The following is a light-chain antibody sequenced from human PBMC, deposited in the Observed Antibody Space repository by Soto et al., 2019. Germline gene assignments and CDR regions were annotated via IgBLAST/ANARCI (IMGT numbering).Light chain of an antibody. J-gene: IGKJ1*01. V-gene: IGKV2-28*01. CDR1: QSLLHSNGYNY. CDR2: LGS. CDR3: MQALQTLG. Sequence: DIVMTQSPLSLPVTPGEPASISCRSSQSLLHSNGYNYLDWYLQKPGQSPQLLIYLGSNRASGVPDRFSGGGSGTDFTLKISRVEAEDVGVYYCMQALQTLGFGQGTKVEIK.